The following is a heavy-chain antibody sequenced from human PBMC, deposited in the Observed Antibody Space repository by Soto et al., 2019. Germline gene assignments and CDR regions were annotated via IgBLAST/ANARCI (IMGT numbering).Heavy chain of an antibody. J-gene: IGHJ3*02. CDR3: AKDRVSSGWPDAFDI. CDR2: ISWNSGSI. CDR1: GFTFDDYA. D-gene: IGHD6-19*01. V-gene: IGHV3-9*01. Sequence: EVQLVESGGGLVQPGRSLRLSCAASGFTFDDYAMHWVRQAPGKGLEWVSGISWNSGSIGYADSVKGRFTISRDNAKNSLYLQMNSLRAEDTALYYCAKDRVSSGWPDAFDIWGQGTTVTVSS.